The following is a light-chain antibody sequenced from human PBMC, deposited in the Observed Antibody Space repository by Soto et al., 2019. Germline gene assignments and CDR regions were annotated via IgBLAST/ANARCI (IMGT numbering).Light chain of an antibody. V-gene: IGKV3-15*01. CDR2: GAS. J-gene: IGKJ5*01. CDR3: QQYNNWPPIT. Sequence: EIVMTQSPATLSVSPGERATLSCRASQSVSSNVAWYQQKPGQAPRLLIYGASTRATGIPARFSGSGCGTEFTLTIRSLQSEDFAVCYCQQYNNWPPITFGQGTRLEIK. CDR1: QSVSSN.